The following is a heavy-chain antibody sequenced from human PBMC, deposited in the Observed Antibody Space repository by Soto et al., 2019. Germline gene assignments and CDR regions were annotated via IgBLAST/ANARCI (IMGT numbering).Heavy chain of an antibody. CDR3: ARSPRGRTAFTFDY. Sequence: SETLSLTCAVSGDSVSNGNYYWSWIRQPPGKGLEWIGYIYYSGTTNYNSYLKSRLSLSVDMSKNQFSLKLASVTAADTAVYFCARSPRGRTAFTFDYWGQGALVTVSS. CDR1: GDSVSNGNYY. J-gene: IGHJ4*02. V-gene: IGHV4-61*01. CDR2: IYYSGTT. D-gene: IGHD3-16*01.